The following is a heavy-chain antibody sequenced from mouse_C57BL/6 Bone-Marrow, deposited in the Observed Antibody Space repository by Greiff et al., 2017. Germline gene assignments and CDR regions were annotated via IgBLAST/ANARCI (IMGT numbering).Heavy chain of an antibody. J-gene: IGHJ2*01. CDR1: GYTFTSYW. Sequence: QVQLQQPGAELVKPGASVKLSCKASGYTFTSYWMHWVKQRPGQGLEWIGMIHPNSGSTNYNEKFKSKATLTVDKSSSTAYMQLSSLTSEDSAVYYCASPLITAGVAGGFDYWGQGTTLTVSS. CDR2: IHPNSGST. CDR3: ASPLITAGVAGGFDY. V-gene: IGHV1-64*01. D-gene: IGHD1-1*01.